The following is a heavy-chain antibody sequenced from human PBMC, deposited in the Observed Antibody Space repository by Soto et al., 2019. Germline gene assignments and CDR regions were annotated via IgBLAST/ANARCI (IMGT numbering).Heavy chain of an antibody. Sequence: EVQLLESGGGLVQPGGSLRLSCAASGFTFSSYAMRWVRQAPGKGLEWVSAISGSGDSTYYADSVKGRFTTSRDNSKNTLYLQMNGVRAEDTAVYDCGRRGCGSDYDYWGQGTLVTVSS. CDR1: GFTFSSYA. CDR2: ISGSGDST. CDR3: GRRGCGSDYDY. J-gene: IGHJ4*02. D-gene: IGHD1-26*01. V-gene: IGHV3-23*01.